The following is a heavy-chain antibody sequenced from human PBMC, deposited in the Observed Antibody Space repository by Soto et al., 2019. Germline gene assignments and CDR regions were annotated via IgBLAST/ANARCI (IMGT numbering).Heavy chain of an antibody. D-gene: IGHD3-9*01. Sequence: ASVKVSCKASGYTFTSYGISWVRQAPGQGLEWMGWISAYNGNTNYAQKLQGRVTMTTDTSTSTAYMELRSLRSDDTAVYYCARRDDYVLRYFDWLGGMDVWGQGTTVTVSS. CDR2: ISAYNGNT. J-gene: IGHJ6*02. CDR1: GYTFTSYG. CDR3: ARRDDYVLRYFDWLGGMDV. V-gene: IGHV1-18*01.